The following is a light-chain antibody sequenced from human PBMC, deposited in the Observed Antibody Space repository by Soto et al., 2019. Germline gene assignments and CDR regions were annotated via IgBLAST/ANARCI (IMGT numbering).Light chain of an antibody. Sequence: EIVMTQSPATLSVSPGDGATLSCRASQSVDSNLAWYQQKPGQTPRLLMYGASTRPTGIPARFSGSGSGTEFTLTITRLQPADFATYYWQYYGGLWTFGQGTKVEV. J-gene: IGKJ1*01. CDR2: GAS. V-gene: IGKV3D-15*01. CDR3: QYYGGLWT. CDR1: QSVDSN.